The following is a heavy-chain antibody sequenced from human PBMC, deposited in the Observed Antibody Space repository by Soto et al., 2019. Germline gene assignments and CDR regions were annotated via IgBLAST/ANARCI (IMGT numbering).Heavy chain of an antibody. Sequence: LQLQESGPGLVKPSETLSLTCTVSGGSISSSSYYWGWIRQPPGKGLEWIGSIYYSGSTYYNPSLKSRVTISVDTSKNQFSLKLSSVTAADTAVYYCASTQDYVGMDVWGQGTTVTVSS. V-gene: IGHV4-39*01. D-gene: IGHD2-15*01. J-gene: IGHJ6*02. CDR1: GGSISSSSYY. CDR3: ASTQDYVGMDV. CDR2: IYYSGST.